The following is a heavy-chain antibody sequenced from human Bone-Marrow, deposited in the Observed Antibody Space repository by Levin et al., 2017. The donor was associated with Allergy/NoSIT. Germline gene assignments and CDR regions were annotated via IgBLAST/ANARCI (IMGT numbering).Heavy chain of an antibody. CDR1: GFTLSSYS. V-gene: IGHV3-30-3*01. J-gene: IGHJ4*02. D-gene: IGHD6-13*01. CDR2: ISYDGSKK. CDR3: ARASGSSSWNFDY. Sequence: GGSLRLSCAASGFTLSSYSMHWVRQAPGKGLEWVAVISYDGSKKYQADSVKGRFTISRDNSKNTLYLQMNSLRAEDTAVYYCARASGSSSWNFDYWGQGTLVTVSS.